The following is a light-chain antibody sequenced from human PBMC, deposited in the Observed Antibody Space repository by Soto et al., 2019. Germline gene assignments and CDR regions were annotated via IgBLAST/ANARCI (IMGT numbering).Light chain of an antibody. CDR1: QSISSW. Sequence: DIQMTQSPSTLSASVGDRVTITCRASQSISSWLAWYQQKPGKAPKLLIYKASSVESGVPSRFSGSGSGTEFTLIISILQHHDFATYYCQQDNSYPVTFGEGTKLDIK. CDR2: KAS. J-gene: IGKJ2*01. CDR3: QQDNSYPVT. V-gene: IGKV1-5*03.